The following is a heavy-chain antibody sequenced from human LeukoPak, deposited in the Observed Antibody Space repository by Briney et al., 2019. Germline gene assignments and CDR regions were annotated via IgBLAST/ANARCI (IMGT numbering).Heavy chain of an antibody. J-gene: IGHJ4*02. CDR2: ICSGGNT. CDR3: ARDRVGATDYFDY. V-gene: IGHV3-53*01. CDR1: GFTVSSNC. Sequence: GGSLRLSCAASGFTVSSNCMSWVRQAPGKGLEWVSLICSGGNTYYADSVKGRFTISRDDSKNTLYLQMNSLRAEDTAVYYCARDRVGATDYFDYWGQGTLVTVSS. D-gene: IGHD1-26*01.